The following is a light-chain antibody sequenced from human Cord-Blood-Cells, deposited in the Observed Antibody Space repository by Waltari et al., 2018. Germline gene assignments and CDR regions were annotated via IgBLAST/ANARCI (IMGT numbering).Light chain of an antibody. CDR3: NSRDSSGNHYV. V-gene: IGLV3-19*01. CDR1: SLRSYY. J-gene: IGLJ1*01. Sequence: LGQTVRITCQGDSLRSYYASWYQQKPGQAPVLVIYGKNNRPSGIPDRFSGSSSGNTASLTITGAQAEDEADYYCNSRDSSGNHYVFGTGTKVTVL. CDR2: GKN.